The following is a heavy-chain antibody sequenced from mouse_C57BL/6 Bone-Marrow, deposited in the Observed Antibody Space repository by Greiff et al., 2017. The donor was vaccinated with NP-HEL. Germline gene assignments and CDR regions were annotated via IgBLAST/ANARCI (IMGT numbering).Heavy chain of an antibody. V-gene: IGHV1-52*01. CDR1: GYTFTSYW. Sequence: QVQLQQPGAELVRPGSSVKLSCKASGYTFTSYWMHWVKQRPIQGLEWIGNIDPSDSETHYNQKFKDKATLTVDKSSSTAYMQLSSLTSEDSAVYYCAREGGPSTGDYWGQGTTLTVSS. CDR2: IDPSDSET. CDR3: AREGGPSTGDY. J-gene: IGHJ2*01.